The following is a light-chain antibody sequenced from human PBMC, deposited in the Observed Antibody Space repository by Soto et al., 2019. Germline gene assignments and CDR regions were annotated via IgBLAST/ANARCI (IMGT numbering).Light chain of an antibody. Sequence: EIVLTQSPGTLSFSPGERDPLSWSARQRVSSSNLAWYQQKPGLAPRLLIYGATSRATGIPDRFSGSGSGTDFTLTISRLEPEDFAVYSCHQYGSPPPWTFGQGTKVDIK. CDR3: HQYGSPPPWT. V-gene: IGKV3-20*01. CDR2: GAT. J-gene: IGKJ1*01. CDR1: QRVSSSN.